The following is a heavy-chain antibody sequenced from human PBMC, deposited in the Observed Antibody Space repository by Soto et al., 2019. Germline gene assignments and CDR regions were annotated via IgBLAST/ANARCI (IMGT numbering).Heavy chain of an antibody. CDR3: ARDDRSENDYGDSY. J-gene: IGHJ4*02. CDR2: INPSGGST. CDR1: GYTFTSYC. D-gene: IGHD4-17*01. Sequence: ASAKVSCKASGYTFTSYCMRWMRQEKGQGVEWMGIINPSGGSTSYAQKFQGRVTMTRDTSTSTVYMELSSLRSEDTAVYYCARDDRSENDYGDSYCGQGTLVTSPQ. V-gene: IGHV1-46*01.